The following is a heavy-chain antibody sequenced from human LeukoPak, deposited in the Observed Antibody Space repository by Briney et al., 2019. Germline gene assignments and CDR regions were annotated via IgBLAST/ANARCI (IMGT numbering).Heavy chain of an antibody. CDR2: IIPIFGTA. V-gene: IGHV1-69*05. CDR3: ARVYGVATIKHFDY. D-gene: IGHD5-12*01. CDR1: GGTFSSYA. J-gene: IGHJ4*02. Sequence: SVEVSCKASGGTFSSYAISWVRQAPGQGLEWMGGIIPIFGTANYAQKFQGRVTITTDESTSTAYMELSSLRSEDTAVYYCARVYGVATIKHFDYWGQGTLVTVSS.